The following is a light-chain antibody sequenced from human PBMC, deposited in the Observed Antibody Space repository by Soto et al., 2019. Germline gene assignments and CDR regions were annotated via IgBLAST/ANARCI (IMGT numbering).Light chain of an antibody. CDR2: DAS. V-gene: IGKV3-11*01. CDR1: QSVSSY. J-gene: IGKJ4*01. CDR3: QQRSNWPLT. Sequence: EIVMTQSPATLSVSPGERATLSCRASQSVSSYLAWYQQKPGQAPRLLIYDASNRATDIPDRFSGSGSGTDFTLTISSLEPEDFAVYFCQQRSNWPLTFGGGTKVDIK.